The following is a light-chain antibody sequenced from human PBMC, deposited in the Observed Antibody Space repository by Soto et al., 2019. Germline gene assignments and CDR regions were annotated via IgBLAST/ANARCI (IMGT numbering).Light chain of an antibody. CDR1: QGISSY. V-gene: IGKV1-9*01. Sequence: QLTQSPSSLSASVGDRVTITCRASQGISSYLAWYQQKPGKAPKLLIYAASTLQSGVPSRFSGSGSGTDFKLTISSLQPEGFATYYCQRLNSYPLTFGGGTKVDIK. CDR2: AAS. J-gene: IGKJ4*01. CDR3: QRLNSYPLT.